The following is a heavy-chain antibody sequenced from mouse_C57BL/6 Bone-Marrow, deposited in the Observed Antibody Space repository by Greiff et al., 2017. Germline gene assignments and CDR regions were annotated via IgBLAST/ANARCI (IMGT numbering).Heavy chain of an antibody. CDR3: AKIYYYGSSPYYYAMDY. CDR2: IYPGSGNT. J-gene: IGHJ4*01. CDR1: GFNIKDDY. V-gene: IGHV1-76*01. Sequence: VQLQQSGAELVRPGASVKLSCTASGFNIKDDYINWVKQRPGQGLEWIARIYPGSGNTYYNEKFKGKATLTAEKSSSTAYMQLSSLTSEDSAVYFCAKIYYYGSSPYYYAMDYWGQGTSVTVSS. D-gene: IGHD1-1*01.